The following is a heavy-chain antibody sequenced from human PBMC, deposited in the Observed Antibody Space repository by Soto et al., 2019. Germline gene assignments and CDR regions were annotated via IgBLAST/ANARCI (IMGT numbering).Heavy chain of an antibody. Sequence: QVQLVESGGGVVQSGRSLRLSCAASGFTFSSHGMHWVRQAPGKGLEWVAVISHDGNDKYYVDSVKGRFTISRDNSKNTLYVQMNSLRAEDTAVYYCVKDLSAHSLTFVYWGQGTLVTVSS. CDR2: ISHDGNDK. D-gene: IGHD2-21*01. CDR1: GFTFSSHG. V-gene: IGHV3-30*18. CDR3: VKDLSAHSLTFVY. J-gene: IGHJ4*02.